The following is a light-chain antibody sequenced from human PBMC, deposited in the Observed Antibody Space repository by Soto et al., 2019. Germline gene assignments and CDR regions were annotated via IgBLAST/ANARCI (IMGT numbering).Light chain of an antibody. V-gene: IGLV2-14*03. J-gene: IGLJ1*01. CDR3: SLYTISSTYV. CDR1: SSDVGGYSY. Sequence: QSVLTQSASVSGSPGQSITISCSGTSSDVGGYSYVSWYQHHPGKAPKLMIYDVSNRPSGVSNRFSGSKSGNTASLTLSGLQAEDEADYYCSLYTISSTYVFGTGTKLTVL. CDR2: DVS.